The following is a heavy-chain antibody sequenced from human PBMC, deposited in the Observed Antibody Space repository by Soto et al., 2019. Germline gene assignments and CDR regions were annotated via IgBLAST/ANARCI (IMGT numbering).Heavy chain of an antibody. Sequence: GGSLRLSCAASGFTFSSYGMHWVRQAPGKGLEWVAVIWYDGSTKNYADSVKGRFTISRDNSKNTLYLQMNSLRAEDTAVYYCARERCSSASCYPIWWFDPWGQGTLVTVSS. D-gene: IGHD2-2*01. V-gene: IGHV3-33*01. J-gene: IGHJ5*02. CDR2: IWYDGSTK. CDR3: ARERCSSASCYPIWWFDP. CDR1: GFTFSSYG.